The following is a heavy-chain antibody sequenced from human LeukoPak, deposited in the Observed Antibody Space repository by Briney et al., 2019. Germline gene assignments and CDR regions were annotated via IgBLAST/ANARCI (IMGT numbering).Heavy chain of an antibody. CDR2: IRSKAYGGTT. CDR3: TRDHRHYYDSSGYYYAIYY. Sequence: GGSLRLSCTASGFTFGDYAMSWCRRAPGKGLKWVGFIRSKAYGGTTEYAASVKGRFTISRDDSKSIAYLQMNSLKTEDTAVHYCTRDHRHYYDSSGYYYAIYYWGQGTLVTVSS. J-gene: IGHJ4*02. D-gene: IGHD3-22*01. V-gene: IGHV3-49*03. CDR1: GFTFGDYA.